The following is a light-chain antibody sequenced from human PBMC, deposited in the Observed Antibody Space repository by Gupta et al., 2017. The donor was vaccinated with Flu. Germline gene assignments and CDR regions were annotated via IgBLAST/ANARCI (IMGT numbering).Light chain of an antibody. CDR3: QYYDRRLSGVV. Sequence: VTISCTGSSSNIGAAYDVHWYQQLQGTAPKLIISGNNNRPSGVPDRFAGSKSDTSASLAITGLLADDEAVDYGQYYDRRLSGVVFGGGTKLTVL. CDR1: SSNIGAAYD. J-gene: IGLJ3*02. V-gene: IGLV1-40*01. CDR2: GNN.